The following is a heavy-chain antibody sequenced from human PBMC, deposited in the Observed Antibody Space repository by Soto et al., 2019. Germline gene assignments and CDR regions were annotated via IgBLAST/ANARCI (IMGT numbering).Heavy chain of an antibody. CDR2: LSPNSGDT. D-gene: IGHD3-16*01. J-gene: IGHJ3*02. Sequence: QVQLVQSGAEVKKPGASVKVSCKASGYTFTDYYIHWVRQAPGQGLECMGWLSPNSGDTYYAQKFQGRVTMTRDASISTAYMELTSLRSDDTAVYGCAREHVGDMSSFAIWGQGTMVTVSS. CDR3: AREHVGDMSSFAI. CDR1: GYTFTDYY. V-gene: IGHV1-2*02.